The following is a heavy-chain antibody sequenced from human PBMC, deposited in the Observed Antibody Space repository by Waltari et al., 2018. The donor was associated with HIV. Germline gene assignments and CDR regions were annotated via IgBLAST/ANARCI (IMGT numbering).Heavy chain of an antibody. CDR1: GASVSRDTAA. J-gene: IGHJ5*02. CDR2: TYHRSEWHH. CDR3: VRDSFGFDT. Sequence: QVKLKQSGPGLVEASHSIFLSCVISGASVSRDTAAWNWVRPSPAGGLQWLGKTYHRSEWHHVYSVSLKGRMVINSDTEKNQFSLHLSSVTPGDTATYYCVRDSFGFDTWGEGTLVAVPP. V-gene: IGHV6-1*01. D-gene: IGHD3-3*01.